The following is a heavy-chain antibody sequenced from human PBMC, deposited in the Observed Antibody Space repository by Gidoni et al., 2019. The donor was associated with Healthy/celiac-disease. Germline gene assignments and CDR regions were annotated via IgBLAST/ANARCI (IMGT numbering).Heavy chain of an antibody. CDR2: IYYSGST. D-gene: IGHD3-3*02. Sequence: QLQLQESGPGLVKPSETLSLTCTVSGGSISSSSYYWGWIRQPPGKGLEWIGSIYYSGSTYYNPSLKSRVTISVDTSKNQFSLKLSSVTAADTAVYYCASGGHIFGVVIPHWGQGTLVTVSS. CDR1: GGSISSSSYY. CDR3: ASGGHIFGVVIPH. V-gene: IGHV4-39*01. J-gene: IGHJ4*02.